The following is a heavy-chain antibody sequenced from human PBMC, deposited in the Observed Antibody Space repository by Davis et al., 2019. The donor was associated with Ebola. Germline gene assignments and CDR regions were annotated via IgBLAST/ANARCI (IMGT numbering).Heavy chain of an antibody. Sequence: GGSLRLSCAASGFTFSDYNMSWIRQAPGKGLEWLSCIIGSGYRYYADSVKGRFTISRDNANNLLYLQMNSLRADDTAVYYCARDVGDAYSGSDYWGQGTLVTVSS. D-gene: IGHD6-13*01. CDR1: GFTFSDYN. J-gene: IGHJ4*02. CDR2: IIGSGYR. CDR3: ARDVGDAYSGSDY. V-gene: IGHV3-69-1*01.